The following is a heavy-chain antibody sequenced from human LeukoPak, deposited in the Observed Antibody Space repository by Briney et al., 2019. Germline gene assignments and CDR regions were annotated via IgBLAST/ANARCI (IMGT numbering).Heavy chain of an antibody. CDR1: GYSFTSCW. CDR2: IYPGDSDT. D-gene: IGHD3-10*01. CDR3: ATPYYYGSGSYYNAFDI. Sequence: GESLKISCKGSGYSFTSCWIGWVRQMPGKGLEWMGTIYPGDSDTRYSPSFQGQVTISADKSISTAYLQWSSLKASDTAMYYCATPYYYGSGSYYNAFDIWGQGTMVTVSS. J-gene: IGHJ3*02. V-gene: IGHV5-51*01.